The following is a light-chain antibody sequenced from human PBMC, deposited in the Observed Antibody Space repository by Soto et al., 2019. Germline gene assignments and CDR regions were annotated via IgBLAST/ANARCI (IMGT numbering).Light chain of an antibody. Sequence: DIQVTQSPASLSASVGEKVSITCRASQSIGTYLNWYQQKSGTAPKLLIYTASKLQTGVPSRFGGSGSGTDFTVTISSLQPEDFATYYCLQTYSSPRSFGQGTKLDIK. CDR1: QSIGTY. CDR3: LQTYSSPRS. V-gene: IGKV1-39*01. CDR2: TAS. J-gene: IGKJ2*01.